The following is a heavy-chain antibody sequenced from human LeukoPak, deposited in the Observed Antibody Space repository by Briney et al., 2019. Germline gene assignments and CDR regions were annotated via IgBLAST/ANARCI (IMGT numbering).Heavy chain of an antibody. J-gene: IGHJ4*02. CDR1: GYTFTSYD. D-gene: IGHD6-19*01. CDR3: ARGRIAVDFDY. V-gene: IGHV1-8*03. CDR2: MNPNSGNT. Sequence: ASVKVSCKASGYTFTSYDINWVRQATGQGLEWMGWMNPNSGNTGYAQKFQGRVTITADESTSTAYMELSSLRSEDTAVYYCARGRIAVDFDYWGQGTLVTVSS.